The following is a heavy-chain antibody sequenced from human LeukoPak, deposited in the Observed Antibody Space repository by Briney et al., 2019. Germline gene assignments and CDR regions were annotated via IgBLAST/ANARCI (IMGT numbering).Heavy chain of an antibody. V-gene: IGHV3-21*01. CDR1: GFTFSSYS. Sequence: GGSPRLSCAASGFTFSSYSMNWVRQAPGKGLEWVSSISRSSSYIYYADSVKGRFTISRDNAKNSLYLQMNSLRAEDTAVYYCARSWVVAANSRNYYYYMDVWGKGTTVTVSS. CDR2: ISRSSSYI. J-gene: IGHJ6*03. CDR3: ARSWVVAANSRNYYYYMDV. D-gene: IGHD2-15*01.